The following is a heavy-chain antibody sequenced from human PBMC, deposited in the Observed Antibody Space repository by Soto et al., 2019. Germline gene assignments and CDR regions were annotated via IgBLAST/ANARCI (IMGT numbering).Heavy chain of an antibody. J-gene: IGHJ4*02. CDR1: GFSFSNYI. CDR3: ARSLGFAGTTQGYFDY. CDR2: VRGDGFDP. V-gene: IGHV3-64*01. Sequence: GGSLRLSCEASGFSFSNYIMHWVRQAPGKGLEYVSGVRGDGFDPYYVNSVKGRFTISRDNSKNTLYLQMGSLRAEDTAVYCCARSLGFAGTTQGYFDYWGQGTQVTVSS. D-gene: IGHD1-7*01.